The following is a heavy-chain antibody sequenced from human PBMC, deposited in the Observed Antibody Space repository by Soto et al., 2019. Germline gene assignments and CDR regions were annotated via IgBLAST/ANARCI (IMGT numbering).Heavy chain of an antibody. V-gene: IGHV3-23*01. CDR3: AKYSGDFTVYNGLNV. Sequence: EVRLLESGGGLVQPGGSLRLSCAASGFPFDTSAMIWVRQAPGKGPEWLSLISGGGDRAYYAESVKGRFNSSRDNSKNPLSLQVTFLGVDDTAVYYCAKYSGDFTVYNGLNVWGQGTTVTVSS. CDR1: GFPFDTSA. J-gene: IGHJ6*02. CDR2: ISGGGDRA. D-gene: IGHD1-26*01.